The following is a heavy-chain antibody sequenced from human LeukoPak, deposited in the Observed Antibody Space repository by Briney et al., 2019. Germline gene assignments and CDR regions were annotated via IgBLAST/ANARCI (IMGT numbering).Heavy chain of an antibody. CDR1: GGSISSYH. D-gene: IGHD4-17*01. J-gene: IGHJ4*02. Sequence: SETLSLICTVSGGSISSYHWSWIRQPAGKGLEWIGRVYTGGSTNYNPSLESRVTMSVDTSKNQFSLRLSSVTAADTAVYYCARDQDYGEYFDWGQGTLVTVSS. CDR2: VYTGGST. CDR3: ARDQDYGEYFD. V-gene: IGHV4-4*07.